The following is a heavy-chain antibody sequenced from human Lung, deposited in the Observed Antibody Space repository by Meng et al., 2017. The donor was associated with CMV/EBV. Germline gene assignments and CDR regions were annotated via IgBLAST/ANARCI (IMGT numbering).Heavy chain of an antibody. J-gene: IGHJ5*02. CDR2: MYYSGIS. CDR3: ARYYCSGSSCYTTNWFDP. V-gene: IGHV4-59*11. D-gene: IGHD2-8*02. CDR1: AASISSHY. Sequence: LXCTVSAASISSHYWSWIRQSPGKGLEWIGYMYYSGISNYNPSLGGRATILLDMSKNQFSLKLTSVTAADTAVYFCARYYCSGSSCYTTNWFDPXGQGIQVTVSS.